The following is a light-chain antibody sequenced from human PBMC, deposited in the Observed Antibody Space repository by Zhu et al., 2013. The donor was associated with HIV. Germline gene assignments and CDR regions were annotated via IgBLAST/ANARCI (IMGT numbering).Light chain of an antibody. J-gene: IGKJ4*01. CDR2: GVS. CDR1: QSVAAN. Sequence: ETVLTQSPATLSVSPGDRATLSCRASQSVAANYLAWYQQRPGQAPRLLVYGVSTRATGIPARFSGSGSGTEFTLTISSLQSEDFALYYCQQYHKWPLTFGGGTKVEIK. CDR3: QQYHKWPLT. V-gene: IGKV3D-15*01.